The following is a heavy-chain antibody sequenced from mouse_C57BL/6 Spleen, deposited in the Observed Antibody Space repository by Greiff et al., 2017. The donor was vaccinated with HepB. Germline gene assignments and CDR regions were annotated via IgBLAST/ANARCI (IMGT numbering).Heavy chain of an antibody. Sequence: VQLVESGAELVKPGASVKISCKASGYAFSSYWMNWVKQRPGKGLEWIGQIYPGDGDTNYNGKFKGKATLTADKSSSTAYMQLSSLTSEDSAVYFCARSSYGSSYWYFDVWGTGTTVTVSS. CDR2: IYPGDGDT. CDR3: ARSSYGSSYWYFDV. D-gene: IGHD1-1*01. CDR1: GYAFSSYW. V-gene: IGHV1-80*01. J-gene: IGHJ1*03.